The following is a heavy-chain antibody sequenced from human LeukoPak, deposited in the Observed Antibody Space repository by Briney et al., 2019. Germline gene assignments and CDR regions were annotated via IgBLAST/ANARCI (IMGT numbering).Heavy chain of an antibody. CDR2: IRGSGGST. D-gene: IGHD6-6*01. V-gene: IGHV3-23*01. Sequence: GVSLRLLCAASVFLFRRQAMSCARRAPGRGVEWVTAIRGSGGSTYYADSVKGRFTISRDNSKNRLYLQMNSLRAEDTAVYYCAKGSDSSSPESYYYYIGVWGNGATVT. CDR1: VFLFRRQA. J-gene: IGHJ6*03. CDR3: AKGSDSSSPESYYYYIGV.